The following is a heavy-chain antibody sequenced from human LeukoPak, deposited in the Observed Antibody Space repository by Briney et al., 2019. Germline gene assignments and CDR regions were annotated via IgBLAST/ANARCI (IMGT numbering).Heavy chain of an antibody. D-gene: IGHD3-10*01. Sequence: ASVKVSCKASGYTFTGYYMHWVRQAPGQGLEWMGWINPNSGGTNYAQKFQGRVTVTRDTSISTAYMELSRLRSDDTAVYYCARDLFLVRGLMVLGYWGQGTLVTVSS. CDR1: GYTFTGYY. CDR3: ARDLFLVRGLMVLGY. CDR2: INPNSGGT. J-gene: IGHJ4*02. V-gene: IGHV1-2*02.